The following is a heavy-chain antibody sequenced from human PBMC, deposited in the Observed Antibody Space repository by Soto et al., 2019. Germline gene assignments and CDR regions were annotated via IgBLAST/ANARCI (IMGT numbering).Heavy chain of an antibody. J-gene: IGHJ6*02. CDR3: AKDHDSRYYVSAMDV. V-gene: IGHV3-30*18. CDR2: MSYDGNNE. Sequence: QVQLVESGGGVVQAGRSLRLSCAASGFIFNRYGMHWVRQAPGKGLELVAHMSYDGNNEYYADSVKGRFTISRDNSKNTLYLQMNSLRPEDTAVYYCAKDHDSRYYVSAMDVWGQGTTVTVSS. CDR1: GFIFNRYG. D-gene: IGHD3-16*01.